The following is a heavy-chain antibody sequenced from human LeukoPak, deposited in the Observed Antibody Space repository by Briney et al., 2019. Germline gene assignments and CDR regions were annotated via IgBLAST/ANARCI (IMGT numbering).Heavy chain of an antibody. CDR3: ARGGDSSSWYLYYFDY. CDR2: INHSGSA. CDR1: GGSFSGYY. J-gene: IGHJ4*02. D-gene: IGHD6-13*01. V-gene: IGHV4-34*01. Sequence: SETLSLTCAVYGGSFSGYYWSWIRQPPGKGLEWIGEINHSGSANYNPSLKSRVTISVDTSKNQFSLKLSSVTAADTAVYYCARGGDSSSWYLYYFDYWGQGTLVTVSS.